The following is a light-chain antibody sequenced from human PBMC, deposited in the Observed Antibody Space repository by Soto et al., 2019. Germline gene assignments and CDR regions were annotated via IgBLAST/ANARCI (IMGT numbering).Light chain of an antibody. J-gene: IGKJ5*01. CDR3: QQYNDWPPIT. CDR2: HAS. CDR1: ESVTRK. Sequence: EIVLTQSPVILSVSPGETATLSCRASESVTRKLAWYQHIPGQAPRLLVFHASVRATGIPARFSGSGSGTEFSLTISNLQSEDFAVYFCQQYNDWPPITFGQGTRLEIK. V-gene: IGKV3-15*01.